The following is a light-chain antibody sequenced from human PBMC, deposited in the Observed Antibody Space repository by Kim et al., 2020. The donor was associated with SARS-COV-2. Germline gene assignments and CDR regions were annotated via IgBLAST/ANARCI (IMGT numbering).Light chain of an antibody. V-gene: IGKV3-15*01. CDR3: QQYNKWPRT. J-gene: IGKJ1*01. Sequence: EIVMTQSPATVSVSPGERATLSCRASESVSSNLVWYQQKPGQAPRLLIYGASTRATGIPARFSGSGSGTEFTLTISSLQSEDFAIYYCQQYNKWPRTFGQGTKVDIK. CDR2: GAS. CDR1: ESVSSN.